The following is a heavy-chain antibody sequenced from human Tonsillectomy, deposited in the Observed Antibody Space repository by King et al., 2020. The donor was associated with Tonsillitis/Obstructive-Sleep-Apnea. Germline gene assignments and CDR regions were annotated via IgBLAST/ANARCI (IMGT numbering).Heavy chain of an antibody. CDR2: IYSGGST. Sequence: EVQLVESGGGLVQPGGSLRLSCAASGFTVSSNYMSWVRQAPGKGLEWVSVIYSGGSTYYADSVKGRFTISRDNSKNTLYLQMNSLRAEDTAVYYCAREWLIKAGSTYYFDYWGQGTLVTVSS. CDR3: AREWLIKAGSTYYFDY. D-gene: IGHD3-10*01. J-gene: IGHJ4*02. CDR1: GFTVSSNY. V-gene: IGHV3-66*01.